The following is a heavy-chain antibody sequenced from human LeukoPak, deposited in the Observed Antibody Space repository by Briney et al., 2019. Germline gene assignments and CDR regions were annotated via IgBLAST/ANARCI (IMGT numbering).Heavy chain of an antibody. D-gene: IGHD3-22*01. V-gene: IGHV3-23*01. CDR1: GFTFSSCA. CDR2: ISGSGGST. Sequence: GGSLRLSCAASGFTFSSCAMSWVRQAPGKGLEWVSAISGSGGSTYYADSVKGRFTISRDNSKDTLYLQMNSLRAEDTAVYYCAKQHGHDSSDYYDYWGQGTLVTVSS. J-gene: IGHJ4*02. CDR3: AKQHGHDSSDYYDY.